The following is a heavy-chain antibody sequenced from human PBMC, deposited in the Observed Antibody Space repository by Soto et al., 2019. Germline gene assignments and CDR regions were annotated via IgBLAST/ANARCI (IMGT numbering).Heavy chain of an antibody. CDR1: GVTFSSYE. CDR2: ISSSGSTI. Sequence: EVQLVESGGGLVQPGGSLRLSCAASGVTFSSYEMNWVRQAPGKGLEWVSYISSSGSTIYYADSVKGRFTISRDNAKTSLYLQMNSLRAEDTAVYYCARDLLDHDYGDYLGYYYYGMDVWGQGTTVTVSS. D-gene: IGHD4-17*01. CDR3: ARDLLDHDYGDYLGYYYYGMDV. J-gene: IGHJ6*02. V-gene: IGHV3-48*03.